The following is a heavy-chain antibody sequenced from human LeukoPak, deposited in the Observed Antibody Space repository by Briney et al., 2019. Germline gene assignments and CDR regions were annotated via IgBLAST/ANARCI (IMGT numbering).Heavy chain of an antibody. J-gene: IGHJ4*02. Sequence: PGGSLRLSCAASGFTFSSYSMNWVRQAPGRGLEWVSYISSSSSTIYYADSVKGRFTISRDNAKNSLYLKMNSLRAEDTAVYYCARDELYYYDSSGYFSFDYWGQGTLVTVSS. CDR1: GFTFSSYS. CDR3: ARDELYYYDSSGYFSFDY. CDR2: ISSSSSTI. V-gene: IGHV3-48*01. D-gene: IGHD3-22*01.